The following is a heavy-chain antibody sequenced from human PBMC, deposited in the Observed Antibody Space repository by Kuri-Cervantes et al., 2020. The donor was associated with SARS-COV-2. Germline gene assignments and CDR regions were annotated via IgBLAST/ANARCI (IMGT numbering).Heavy chain of an antibody. J-gene: IGHJ6*03. V-gene: IGHV3-21*01. CDR2: ISSGSDYI. CDR1: GFTFRSYG. Sequence: GGSLRLSCVASGFTFRSYGVTWVRQAPGRGLEWVSSISSGSDYIYYADSVKGRFSVSRDNAENSLSLQVNSLIAGDTAVYYCARNHSMDVWGTGTAVTVSS. CDR3: ARNHSMDV.